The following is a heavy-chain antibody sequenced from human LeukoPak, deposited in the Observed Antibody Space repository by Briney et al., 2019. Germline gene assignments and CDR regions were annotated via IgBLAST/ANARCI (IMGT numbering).Heavy chain of an antibody. CDR3: AKAGHYGSGSYYSDY. CDR1: GFIFSSYA. V-gene: IGHV3-23*01. Sequence: GGSLRLPCAASGFIFSSYAMTWVRQAPGRGLEWLSTISGSGTTTYYVDSVKGRFTVSRDNSKNTLYLQMSSQRAGDTAVYYCAKAGHYGSGSYYSDYWGRGTLVTVSP. CDR2: ISGSGTTT. J-gene: IGHJ4*02. D-gene: IGHD3-10*01.